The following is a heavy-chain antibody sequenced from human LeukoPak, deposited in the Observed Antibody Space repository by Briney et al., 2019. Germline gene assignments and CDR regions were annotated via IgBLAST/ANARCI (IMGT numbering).Heavy chain of an antibody. D-gene: IGHD6-13*01. J-gene: IGHJ4*02. V-gene: IGHV3-30*18. CDR3: AKGSSSWRRGPQNFDY. CDR2: ISYDGSNK. Sequence: GGSLRLSCAASGFTFSSYAMSWVRQAPGKGLEWVAVISYDGSNKYYADSVKGRFTISRDNSKNTLYLQMNSLRAEDTAVYYCAKGSSSWRRGPQNFDYWGQGTLVTVSS. CDR1: GFTFSSYA.